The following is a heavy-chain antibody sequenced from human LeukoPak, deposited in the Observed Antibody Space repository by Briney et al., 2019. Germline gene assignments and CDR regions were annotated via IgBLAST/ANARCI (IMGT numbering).Heavy chain of an antibody. Sequence: SETLSLTCTVSGGSISSYYWSWIRQPPGKGLEWIGYIYHSGSTYYNPSLKSRVTISVDRSKNQFSLKLSSVTAADTAVYYCATWEDDFWSGFDYWGQGTLVTVSS. CDR2: IYHSGST. CDR3: ATWEDDFWSGFDY. D-gene: IGHD3-3*01. J-gene: IGHJ4*02. V-gene: IGHV4-59*12. CDR1: GGSISSYY.